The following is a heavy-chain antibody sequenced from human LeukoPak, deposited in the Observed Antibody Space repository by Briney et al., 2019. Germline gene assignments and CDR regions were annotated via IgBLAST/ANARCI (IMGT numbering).Heavy chain of an antibody. Sequence: SETLSLTCTVSGDSMSNYHWSWIRQPPGKGLEWIGYIYYSGSTNYNPSLKSRVTISVDTSKNQFSLKLSSVTAADTAVYYCARRLRGYSGSYSGTDAFDIWGQGTMVTVSS. D-gene: IGHD1-26*01. CDR1: GDSMSNYH. CDR2: IYYSGST. CDR3: ARRLRGYSGSYSGTDAFDI. V-gene: IGHV4-59*01. J-gene: IGHJ3*02.